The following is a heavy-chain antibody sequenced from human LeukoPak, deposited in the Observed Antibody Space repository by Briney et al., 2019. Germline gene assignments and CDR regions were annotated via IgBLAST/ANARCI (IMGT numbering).Heavy chain of an antibody. CDR3: AREDGNAYYEY. V-gene: IGHV3-7*01. CDR2: INEDGSDR. Sequence: GGSLRLSCAASGFTFSSSWMTWVPQAPGKGLEWVANINEDGSDRYYVGSVKGRFTISRDNAKNSLFLQMNSLRVDDTAVYYCAREDGNAYYEYWGQGTLVTVSS. J-gene: IGHJ4*02. D-gene: IGHD3-22*01. CDR1: GFTFSSSW.